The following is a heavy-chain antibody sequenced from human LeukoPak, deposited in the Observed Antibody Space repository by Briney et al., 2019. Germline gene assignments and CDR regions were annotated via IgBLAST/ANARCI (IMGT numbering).Heavy chain of an antibody. CDR2: ISYDGSNK. V-gene: IGHV3-30*04. CDR1: GFTFSSYA. J-gene: IGHJ4*02. CDR3: ARGNFYSGSGSSPLDY. D-gene: IGHD3-10*01. Sequence: PGRSLRLSCAASGFTFSSYAMHWVRQAPGKGLEWVAVISYDGSNKYYADSVKGRFTISRDNSKNTLFLQMDSLRAEDTAVYYCARGNFYSGSGSSPLDYWGQGTLVTVSS.